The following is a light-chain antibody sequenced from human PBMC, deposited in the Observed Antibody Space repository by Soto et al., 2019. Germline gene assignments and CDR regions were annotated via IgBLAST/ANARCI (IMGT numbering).Light chain of an antibody. CDR1: SGHSGYI. CDR3: ETWDSNSVV. CDR2: LEGSGSY. V-gene: IGLV4-60*02. Sequence: QSVLTQSSSASASLGSSVKLTCTLSSGHSGYIIAWHQQQPGKGPRYLMRLEGSGSYNKGTGVPDRFSGSSSGADRYLTISDLQFEDEADYYCETWDSNSVVFGGGTKLTVL. J-gene: IGLJ2*01.